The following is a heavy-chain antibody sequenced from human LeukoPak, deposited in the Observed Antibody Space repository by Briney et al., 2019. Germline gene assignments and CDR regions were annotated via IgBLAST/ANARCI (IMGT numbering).Heavy chain of an antibody. Sequence: GASVKVSCKASGYTFTGYFIHWVRQAPGQGLEWMGWINPNSGGTNYAQKFQGRVTMTTDTSTSTAYMELRSLRSDDTAVYYCVSRGVTDYWGQGTLVTVSS. CDR3: VSRGVTDY. D-gene: IGHD2-21*02. V-gene: IGHV1-2*02. CDR2: INPNSGGT. CDR1: GYTFTGYF. J-gene: IGHJ4*02.